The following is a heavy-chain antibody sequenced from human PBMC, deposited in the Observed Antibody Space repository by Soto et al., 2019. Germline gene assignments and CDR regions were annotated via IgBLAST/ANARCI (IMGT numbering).Heavy chain of an antibody. D-gene: IGHD3-10*01. CDR2: IKSKTDGGTT. CDR3: TTDQYGSGSYIYYYYYGMDV. V-gene: IGHV3-15*07. Sequence: PGGSLRLSCAASGFTFSNAWMNWVRQAPGKGLEWVGRIKSKTDGGTTDYAAPVKGRFTISRDDSKNTLYLQMNSLKTEDTAVYYCTTDQYGSGSYIYYYYYGMDVWGQGTTVTVSS. CDR1: GFTFSNAW. J-gene: IGHJ6*02.